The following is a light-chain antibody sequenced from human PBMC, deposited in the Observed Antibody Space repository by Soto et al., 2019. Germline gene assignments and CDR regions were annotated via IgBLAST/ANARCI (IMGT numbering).Light chain of an antibody. CDR2: KAS. Sequence: DIQMTQSPSTLSASVGDRVTITCRASQSMSSWLAWYQQKPGKAPKLLIYKASSFESGVPSRFSGSVSGTEFTLTISSLPPDDFATYYCQPYNSYSWTFGQGTKVEIK. J-gene: IGKJ1*01. CDR3: QPYNSYSWT. CDR1: QSMSSW. V-gene: IGKV1-5*03.